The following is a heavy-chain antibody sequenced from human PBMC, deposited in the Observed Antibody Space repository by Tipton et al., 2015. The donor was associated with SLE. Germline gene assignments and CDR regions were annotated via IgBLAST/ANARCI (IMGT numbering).Heavy chain of an antibody. Sequence: TLSLTCTVSGGSISSSSYYWGWIRQPPGKGLEWIGYVGYGGSTYYNPSLKSRVTISMDTSKNQFSLKLTSVTAADTAVYYCARGMLTWRGAIVGVDVWGQGTTVNVSS. CDR2: VGYGGST. J-gene: IGHJ6*02. D-gene: IGHD2-8*01. V-gene: IGHV4-31*03. CDR3: ARGMLTWRGAIVGVDV. CDR1: GGSISSSSYY.